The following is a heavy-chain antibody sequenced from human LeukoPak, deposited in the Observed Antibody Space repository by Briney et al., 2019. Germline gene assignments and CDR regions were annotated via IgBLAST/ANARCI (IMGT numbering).Heavy chain of an antibody. V-gene: IGHV3-7*01. J-gene: IGHJ4*02. Sequence: GGSLRLSCAASGFSFGDYWMSWVRQAPGKGLEWVANMKQDGSEKYYVDSVKGRFTISRDNARDNAKNSLYLQMNSLRAEDTAVYYCVRFRDYWGQGTLVTVSS. CDR1: GFSFGDYW. CDR2: MKQDGSEK. CDR3: VRFRDY.